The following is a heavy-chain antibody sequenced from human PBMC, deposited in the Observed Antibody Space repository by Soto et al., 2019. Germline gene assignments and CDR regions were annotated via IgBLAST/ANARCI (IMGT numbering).Heavy chain of an antibody. D-gene: IGHD3-10*01. CDR3: TRDWEITVSTWSFGGF. Sequence: QVQLVQSGAEVKKPGSSVKVSCKASGGTFSPYTINWVRQAPGQGLEWMGRIIPFHGVTNYAQKFQARVTITADQSTSTAYMELSALRFEDTAMYYCTRDWEITVSTWSFGGFWGRGTLVTVSS. J-gene: IGHJ4*02. CDR1: GGTFSPYT. V-gene: IGHV1-69*02. CDR2: IIPFHGVT.